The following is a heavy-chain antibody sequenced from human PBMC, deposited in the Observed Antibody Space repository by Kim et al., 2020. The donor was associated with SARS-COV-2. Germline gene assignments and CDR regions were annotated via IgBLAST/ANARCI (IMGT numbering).Heavy chain of an antibody. CDR3: AKRGYSGSFYNMDV. CDR1: GFTFTNYG. J-gene: IGHJ6*02. D-gene: IGHD1-26*01. Sequence: GGSLRLSCAASGFTFTNYGMHWVRQAPGKGLEWLAVISYDGSNKYYADSEKGRFTISRDNSKNTLYLQMNSLSAEDTAVYYCAKRGYSGSFYNMDVWGQG. V-gene: IGHV3-30*18. CDR2: ISYDGSNK.